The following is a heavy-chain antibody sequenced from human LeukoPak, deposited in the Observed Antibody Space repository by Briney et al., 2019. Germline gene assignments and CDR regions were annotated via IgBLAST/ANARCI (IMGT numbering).Heavy chain of an antibody. CDR2: IVVGSGNT. D-gene: IGHD3-16*02. J-gene: IGHJ3*02. CDR1: GFTFTSSA. Sequence: GTSVKVSCKASGFTFTSSAMQWVRQVRGQRLEWIGWIVVGSGNTNYAQKFQERVTITRDMSTSTAYMELSSLRSEDTAVYYCAVDVGGVSSDAFDIWGQGTLVTVSS. CDR3: AVDVGGVSSDAFDI. V-gene: IGHV1-58*02.